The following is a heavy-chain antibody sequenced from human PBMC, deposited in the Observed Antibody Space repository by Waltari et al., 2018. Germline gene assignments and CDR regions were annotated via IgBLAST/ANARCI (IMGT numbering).Heavy chain of an antibody. CDR1: GGSFSGYY. CDR2: INHSGST. Sequence: QVQLQQWGAGLLKPSETLSLTCAVYGGSFSGYYWSWIRQPPGKGLEWIGEINHSGSTNYNPSLKRRVTISVDTSKNQFSLKLSSGTAADTAVYYCARWYYYGSGSYPRYFDYWGQGTLVTVSS. J-gene: IGHJ4*02. CDR3: ARWYYYGSGSYPRYFDY. V-gene: IGHV4-34*01. D-gene: IGHD3-10*01.